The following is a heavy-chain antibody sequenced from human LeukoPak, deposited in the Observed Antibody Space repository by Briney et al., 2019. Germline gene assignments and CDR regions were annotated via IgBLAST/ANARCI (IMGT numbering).Heavy chain of an antibody. J-gene: IGHJ5*02. CDR1: DGSFSDYY. V-gene: IGHV4-34*01. CDR2: INHSGST. CDR3: ARPRGWFDP. D-gene: IGHD7-27*01. Sequence: SETLSLTCAVYDGSFSDYYWSWIRQPPGKGLEWIGEINHSGSTNYNPSLKSRVTISVDTSKNQFSLKLSSVTAADTAVYYCARPRGWFDPWGQGTLVTVSS.